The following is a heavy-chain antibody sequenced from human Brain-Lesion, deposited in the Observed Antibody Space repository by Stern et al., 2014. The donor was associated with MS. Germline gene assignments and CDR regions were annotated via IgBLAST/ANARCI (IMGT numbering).Heavy chain of an antibody. J-gene: IGHJ6*02. D-gene: IGHD2-2*01. CDR1: GGSISSGGYY. CDR3: ARGRVVPGFQYYATDV. CDR2: IFNSGST. Sequence: QLVQSGPGLVKPSQTLSLSCTVSGGSISSGGYYWSWIRQPAGKGLEWIGRIFNSGSTSYNPSLKSLVTIPIDPSKNQFPLRLTSMTAADTAVYYCARGRVVPGFQYYATDVWGQGTTVIVSS. V-gene: IGHV4-61*02.